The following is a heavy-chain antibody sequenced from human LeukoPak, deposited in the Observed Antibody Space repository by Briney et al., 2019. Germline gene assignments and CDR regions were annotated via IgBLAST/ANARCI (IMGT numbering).Heavy chain of an antibody. J-gene: IGHJ4*02. CDR3: ARTHSSTYHFDF. Sequence: RESGPALVKPTQTLTLTCSFSGFSLSTSGMCVSWIRQPPGKALEWLARIDWDDDKFYSTSLKTRLTISKDTSKNQVVLTMTGMDPVDTATYYCARTHSSTYHFDFWGQGTLVTVSS. CDR2: IDWDDDK. D-gene: IGHD2/OR15-2a*01. V-gene: IGHV2-70*17. CDR1: GFSLSTSGMC.